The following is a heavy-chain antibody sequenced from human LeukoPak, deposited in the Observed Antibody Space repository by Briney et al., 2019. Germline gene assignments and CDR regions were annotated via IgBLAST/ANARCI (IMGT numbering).Heavy chain of an antibody. J-gene: IGHJ5*02. CDR2: IYPGDSDT. CDR3: ARERSVAAQYKNWFDP. Sequence: GESLKISCKGSGYSFTSYWIGWVRQMPGKGLEWMGIIYPGDSDTRYSPSFQGQVTISADKSISTAYLQWSSLKASDTAMYYCARERSVAAQYKNWFDPWGQGTLVTVSS. D-gene: IGHD2-15*01. V-gene: IGHV5-51*01. CDR1: GYSFTSYW.